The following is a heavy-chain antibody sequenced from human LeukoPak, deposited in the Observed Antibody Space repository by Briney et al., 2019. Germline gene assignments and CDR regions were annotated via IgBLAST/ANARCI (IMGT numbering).Heavy chain of an antibody. CDR2: ISAYNGNT. Sequence: EASVKVSCKASGYTFTSYGISWVRQAPGQGREWMGWISAYNGNTNYAQKLQGRVTMTTDTSTSTAYMELRSLRSDDTAVYYCARVSDYDFWSGYYLGYYYYGMDVWGQGTTVTVSS. CDR3: ARVSDYDFWSGYYLGYYYYGMDV. V-gene: IGHV1-18*01. CDR1: GYTFTSYG. D-gene: IGHD3-3*01. J-gene: IGHJ6*02.